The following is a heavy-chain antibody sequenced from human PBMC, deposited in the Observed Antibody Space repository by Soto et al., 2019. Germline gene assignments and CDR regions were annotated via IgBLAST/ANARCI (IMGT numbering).Heavy chain of an antibody. V-gene: IGHV4-30-2*01. Sequence: SETLSLTCAVSGGSISSGGYSWSWIRQPPGKGLEWIGYIYHSGSTYYNPSLKSRVTISVDTSKNQFSLKLSSVTAADMAVYYCARVWGYYFDYWGQGTLVTVSS. J-gene: IGHJ4*02. D-gene: IGHD3-10*01. CDR1: GGSISSGGYS. CDR3: ARVWGYYFDY. CDR2: IYHSGST.